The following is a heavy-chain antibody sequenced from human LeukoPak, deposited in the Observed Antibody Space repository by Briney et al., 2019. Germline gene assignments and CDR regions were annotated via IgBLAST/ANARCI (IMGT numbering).Heavy chain of an antibody. V-gene: IGHV1-24*01. CDR3: ATRVYGDYLYYYYMDV. CDR2: FDPEDGET. CDR1: GYTLTELS. Sequence: GASVKVSCKVSGYTLTELSMHWVRQAPGKGLEWMGGFDPEDGETIYAQKFRGRVTMTEDTSTDTAYMELSSLRSEDTAVYYCATRVYGDYLYYYYMDVWGKGTTVTVSS. D-gene: IGHD4-17*01. J-gene: IGHJ6*03.